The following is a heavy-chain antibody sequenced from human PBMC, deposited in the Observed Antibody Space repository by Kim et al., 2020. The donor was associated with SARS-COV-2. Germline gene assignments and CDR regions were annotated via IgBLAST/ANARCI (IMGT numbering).Heavy chain of an antibody. V-gene: IGHV1-69*04. CDR2: IIPILGIA. D-gene: IGHD1-26*01. CDR1: GGTFSSYT. Sequence: SVKVSCKASGGTFSSYTISWVRQAPGQGLEWMGRIIPILGIANYAQKFQGRVTITADKSTSTAYMELSSLRSEDTAVYYCARDHGSTSGDCFDYWGQGTLVTVSS. J-gene: IGHJ4*02. CDR3: ARDHGSTSGDCFDY.